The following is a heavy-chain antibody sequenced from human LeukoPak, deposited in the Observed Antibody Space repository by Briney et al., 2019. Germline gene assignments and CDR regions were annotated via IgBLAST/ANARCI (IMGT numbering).Heavy chain of an antibody. CDR3: AGFSAGRDGYNLRAGYYFDY. D-gene: IGHD5-24*01. V-gene: IGHV1-69*04. CDR1: GGTFSSYA. CDR2: IIPILGIA. J-gene: IGHJ4*02. Sequence: SVKVSCKASGGTFSSYAISWVRQAPGQGLEWMGRIIPILGIANYAQKFQGRVTITADKSTSTAYMELSSLRSEDTAVYYCAGFSAGRDGYNLRAGYYFDYWGQGTLVTVSS.